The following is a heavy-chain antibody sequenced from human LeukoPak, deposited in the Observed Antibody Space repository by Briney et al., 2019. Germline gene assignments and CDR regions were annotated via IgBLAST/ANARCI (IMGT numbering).Heavy chain of an antibody. CDR1: GYTFTSYG. CDR3: ARDSSGGYYKIGLVGMDV. D-gene: IGHD3-10*01. Sequence: ASVKVSCKASGYTFTSYGFSWVRQAPGQGLEWMGWISAYNGNTNYAQKLQGRVTMTTDTSTSTAYMELRSLRSDDTAVYYCARDSSGGYYKIGLVGMDVWGQGTTVTVSS. V-gene: IGHV1-18*01. CDR2: ISAYNGNT. J-gene: IGHJ6*02.